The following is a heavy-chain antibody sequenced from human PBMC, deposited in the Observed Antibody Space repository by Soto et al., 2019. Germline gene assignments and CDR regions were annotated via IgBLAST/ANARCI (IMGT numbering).Heavy chain of an antibody. J-gene: IGHJ4*02. D-gene: IGHD1-26*01. CDR3: ARAGSYRGYFDY. V-gene: IGHV4-59*01. CDR1: GGSISSYY. CDR2: IYYSGSA. Sequence: SETLSLTCTVSGGSISSYYWNWIRQPPGKGLEWIGYIYYSGSANYNPSLKSRVTISVDTSKNHFSLKLTSVTAADTAVYYCARAGSYRGYFDYWGQGTLVTVSS.